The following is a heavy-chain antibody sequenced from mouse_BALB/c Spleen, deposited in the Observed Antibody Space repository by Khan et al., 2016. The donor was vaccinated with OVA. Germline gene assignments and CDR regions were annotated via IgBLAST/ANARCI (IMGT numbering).Heavy chain of an antibody. CDR1: GFTFSSYG. Sequence: EVQLVESGGDLVKPGGSLKLSCAASGFTFSSYGMSWVRQTPDKCLEWVATISSGGDYNYYPDSVKGRFTISRDNAKNTLYLQMSSLKSEDTAMYYCASHLTGSFAYWGQETLVTVSA. J-gene: IGHJ3*01. D-gene: IGHD4-1*01. CDR2: ISSGGDYN. V-gene: IGHV5-6*01. CDR3: ASHLTGSFAY.